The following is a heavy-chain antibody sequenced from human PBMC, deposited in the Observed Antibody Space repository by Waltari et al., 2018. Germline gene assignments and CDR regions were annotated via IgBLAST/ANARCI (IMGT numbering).Heavy chain of an antibody. J-gene: IGHJ6*02. CDR2: TT. V-gene: IGHV4-59*09. Sequence: TTNYNPSPKSRVTISVDTSKNQFSLKLSSVTAADTAVYYCARGGCSSTSCYRYYYYGMDVWGQGTTVTVSS. D-gene: IGHD2-2*01. CDR3: ARGGCSSTSCYRYYYYGMDV.